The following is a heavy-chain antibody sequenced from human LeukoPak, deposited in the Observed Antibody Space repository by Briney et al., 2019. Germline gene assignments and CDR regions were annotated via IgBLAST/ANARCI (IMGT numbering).Heavy chain of an antibody. J-gene: IGHJ4*02. D-gene: IGHD6-13*01. CDR3: ARFGAAAGTDY. V-gene: IGHV4-59*01. CDR1: GASISSYY. CDR2: IYYSGST. Sequence: PSETLSLTCTVSGASISSYYWTWIRKPPGKGLEWIGDIYYSGSTNYNPSLKSRVTISIDTSTNQFSLKVTSVTAADTAVYYCARFGAAAGTDYWGQGTLVTVSS.